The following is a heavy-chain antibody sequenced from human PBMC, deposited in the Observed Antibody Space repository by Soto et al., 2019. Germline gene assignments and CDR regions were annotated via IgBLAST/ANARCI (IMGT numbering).Heavy chain of an antibody. CDR3: VRMGFSVCGYLSYYYYCMDI. V-gene: IGHV5-51*01. Sequence: PGESLKISCKGSGYSFTSYWIGWVRQMPGKGLEWMGIIYPGDSDTRYSPSFQGQVTISADKSISTAYLQWSSLKASDTAMYYCVRMGFSVCGYLSYYYYCMDIWGQGTTVTVS. D-gene: IGHD2-8*01. CDR1: GYSFTSYW. CDR2: IYPGDSDT. J-gene: IGHJ6*02.